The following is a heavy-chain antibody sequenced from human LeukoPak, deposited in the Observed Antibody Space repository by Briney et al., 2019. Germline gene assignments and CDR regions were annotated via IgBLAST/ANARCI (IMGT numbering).Heavy chain of an antibody. J-gene: IGHJ4*02. V-gene: IGHV4-61*02. CDR1: GGSISSGSYY. Sequence: SETLSLTCTVSGGSISSGSYYWSWLRQPAGKGLEWIGRIYTSGSTNYNPSLKSRVTISVDTSKNQFSLKLSSVTAADTAVYYCARETARIQLWFDYWGQGTLVTVSS. D-gene: IGHD5-18*01. CDR2: IYTSGST. CDR3: ARETARIQLWFDY.